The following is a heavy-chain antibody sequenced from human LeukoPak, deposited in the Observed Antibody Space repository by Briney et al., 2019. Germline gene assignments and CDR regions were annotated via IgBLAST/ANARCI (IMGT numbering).Heavy chain of an antibody. CDR3: ARGRRFLEWIFRNRFDP. CDR2: INHSGST. Sequence: SETLSLTCAVYGGSFSGYYWSWIRQPPGKGLEWIGEINHSGSTNYNPSLKSRVTISVDTSKNQFSLKLSSVTAADTAVYYCARGRRFLEWIFRNRFDPWGQGTLVTVSS. D-gene: IGHD3-3*01. V-gene: IGHV4-34*01. CDR1: GGSFSGYY. J-gene: IGHJ5*02.